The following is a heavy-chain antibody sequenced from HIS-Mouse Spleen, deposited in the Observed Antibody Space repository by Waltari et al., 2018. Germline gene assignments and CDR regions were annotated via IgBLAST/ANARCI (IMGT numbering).Heavy chain of an antibody. V-gene: IGHV4-34*01. Sequence: QVQLQQWGAGLLKPSETLSLTCAVYGGSFSGYYWSWIRQPPGNGLEWIGEINHSGSTNYNPSLKSRVTISVDTSKNQFSLKLSSVTAADTAVYYCARGDSIVVVPAALDYWGQGTLVTVSS. CDR2: INHSGST. J-gene: IGHJ4*02. CDR1: GGSFSGYY. CDR3: ARGDSIVVVPAALDY. D-gene: IGHD2-2*01.